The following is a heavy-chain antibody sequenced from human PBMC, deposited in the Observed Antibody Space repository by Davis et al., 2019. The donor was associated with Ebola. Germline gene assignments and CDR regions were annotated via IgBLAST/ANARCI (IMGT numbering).Heavy chain of an antibody. CDR1: GGSISSSNW. CDR3: ARDKGVAVAGTYNYYFDY. Sequence: MPSETLSPTCALSGGSISSSNWWSWVRQPPGKGLEWIGEIYHSGSTNYNPSLKSRVTISVHKSKNQFSLKLSSVTAADTAVYYCARDKGVAVAGTYNYYFDYWGQGTLVTVSS. V-gene: IGHV4-4*02. J-gene: IGHJ4*02. D-gene: IGHD6-19*01. CDR2: IYHSGST.